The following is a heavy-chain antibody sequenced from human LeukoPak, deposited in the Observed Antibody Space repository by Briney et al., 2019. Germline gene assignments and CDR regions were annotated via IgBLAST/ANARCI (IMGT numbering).Heavy chain of an antibody. CDR1: GYTFTGYY. Sequence: GASVKVSCKASGYTFTGYYMHWVRQAPGQGLEWMGWINPNSGGTNYAQKFQGRVTMTRDMSISTAYMELSRLRSDDTAVYYCARVGRHSKWEPGLFDYWGQGTLVTASS. CDR2: INPNSGGT. J-gene: IGHJ4*02. CDR3: ARVGRHSKWEPGLFDY. D-gene: IGHD1-26*01. V-gene: IGHV1-2*02.